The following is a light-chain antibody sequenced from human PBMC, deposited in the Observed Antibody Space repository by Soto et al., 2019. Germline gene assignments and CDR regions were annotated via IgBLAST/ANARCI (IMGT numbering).Light chain of an antibody. Sequence: EIVLTQSPGTLSLSPGERATLSCRASQSVTSSYLAWYQQKPGQAPRLLISGTSSRATGIPDRLSGSGAGTDFTLTISRLEPEDFAAYYCQQYGTTPWTFGQGTKVDIK. CDR3: QQYGTTPWT. CDR2: GTS. CDR1: QSVTSSY. J-gene: IGKJ1*01. V-gene: IGKV3-20*01.